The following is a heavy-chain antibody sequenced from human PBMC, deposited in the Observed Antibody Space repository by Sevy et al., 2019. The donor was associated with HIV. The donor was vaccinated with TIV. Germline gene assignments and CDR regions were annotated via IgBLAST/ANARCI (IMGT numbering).Heavy chain of an antibody. CDR1: GYSISSGYY. CDR2: IYHSGST. D-gene: IGHD6-13*01. J-gene: IGHJ4*02. Sequence: SETLSLTCTVSGYSISSGYYWGWIRQPPGKGLEWIVSIYHSGSTYYNPSLKSRVTISVDTSKNQFSLKLSSVTAADTAVYYCARVLATHIAAGGDYWGQGTLVTVSS. CDR3: ARVLATHIAAGGDY. V-gene: IGHV4-38-2*02.